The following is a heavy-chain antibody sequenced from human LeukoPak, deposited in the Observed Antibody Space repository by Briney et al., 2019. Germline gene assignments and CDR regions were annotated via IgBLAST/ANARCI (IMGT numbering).Heavy chain of an antibody. CDR1: GGSISSSSYY. D-gene: IGHD3-10*01. J-gene: IGHJ6*03. V-gene: IGHV4-61*01. Sequence: SETLSLTCTVSGGSISSSSYYWSWIRQPPGKGLEWIGYIYYSGSTNYNPSLKSRVTISVDTSKNQFSLKLSSVTAADTAVYYCARGRSSMVRGYYYYYMDVWGKGTTVTISS. CDR3: ARGRSSMVRGYYYYYMDV. CDR2: IYYSGST.